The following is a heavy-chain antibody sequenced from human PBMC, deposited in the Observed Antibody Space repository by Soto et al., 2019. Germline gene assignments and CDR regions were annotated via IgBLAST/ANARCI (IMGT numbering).Heavy chain of an antibody. V-gene: IGHV3-30*18. CDR1: GFTFSSYG. Sequence: GGSLRLSCAASGFTFSSYGMHWVRQAPGKGLEWVAVISYDGSNKYYADSVKGRFTISRDNSKNTLYLQMNSLRAEDTAVYYCAKDPGAGTTSGSDPWGQGTLVTVSS. CDR2: ISYDGSNK. CDR3: AKDPGAGTTSGSDP. D-gene: IGHD1-7*01. J-gene: IGHJ5*02.